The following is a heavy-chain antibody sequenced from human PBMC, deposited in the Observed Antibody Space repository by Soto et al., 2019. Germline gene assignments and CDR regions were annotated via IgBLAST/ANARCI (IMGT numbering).Heavy chain of an antibody. V-gene: IGHV4-59*01. CDR2: IDDTGST. CDR1: GDSISSSY. CDR3: ARGVLEWLLRDSYYYYMDV. J-gene: IGHJ6*03. D-gene: IGHD3-3*01. Sequence: SETLSLTCTVSGDSISSSYWNWIRQAPGKGLEWIVYIDDTGSTNYYPSLKSRVTLSVDPSNNQYSLKLSSVTAADTAVYYCARGVLEWLLRDSYYYYMDVWGKGTTVTVSS.